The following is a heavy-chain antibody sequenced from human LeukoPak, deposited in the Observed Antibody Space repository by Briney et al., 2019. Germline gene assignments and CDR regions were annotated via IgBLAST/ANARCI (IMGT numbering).Heavy chain of an antibody. J-gene: IGHJ3*02. CDR1: GFTFSSYG. CDR2: ISYNGSNK. Sequence: EGSLRLSCAASGFTFSSYGMQWVRQAPGKGLGWVAVISYNGSNKYYTDSVKGRFTISRDNSKNTLYLQMNSLRAEDTAVYYCAKNGPAAIDDAFDIWGQGTMVTVSS. CDR3: AKNGPAAIDDAFDI. D-gene: IGHD2-2*01. V-gene: IGHV3-30*18.